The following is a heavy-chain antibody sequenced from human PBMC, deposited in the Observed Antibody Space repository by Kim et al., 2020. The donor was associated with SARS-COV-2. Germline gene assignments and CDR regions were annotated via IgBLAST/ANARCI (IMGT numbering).Heavy chain of an antibody. J-gene: IGHJ6*02. CDR2: ISSSSSYI. Sequence: GGSLRLSCAASGFTFSSYSMNWVRQAPGKGLEWVSSISSSSSYIYYADSVKGRFTISRDNAKNSLYLQMNSLRAEDTAVYYCARDPRYCTNGVCYPAYYYYYGMDVWGQGTTVTVSS. D-gene: IGHD2-8*01. CDR1: GFTFSSYS. V-gene: IGHV3-21*01. CDR3: ARDPRYCTNGVCYPAYYYYYGMDV.